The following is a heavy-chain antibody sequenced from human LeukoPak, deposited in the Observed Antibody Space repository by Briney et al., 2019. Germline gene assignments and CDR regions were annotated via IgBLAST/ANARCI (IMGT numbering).Heavy chain of an antibody. CDR3: ARDNSVGDIAWWFDP. V-gene: IGHV1-46*01. CDR2: INPTGTGT. D-gene: IGHD3-10*01. Sequence: ASVTVSCKASGYTFINNWMHWVRRAPGQGLEWIGLINPTGTGTLYAQKFQGRVTMTRDMSTSTDYMELSSLRSEDTAVYYCARDNSVGDIAWWFDPWGQGTLVTVSS. CDR1: GYTFINNW. J-gene: IGHJ5*02.